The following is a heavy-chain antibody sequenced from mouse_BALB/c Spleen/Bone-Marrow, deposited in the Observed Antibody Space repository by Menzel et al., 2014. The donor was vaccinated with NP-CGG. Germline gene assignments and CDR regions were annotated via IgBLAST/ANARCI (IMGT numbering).Heavy chain of an antibody. V-gene: IGHV6-6*01. Sequence: EVKLMESGGGLVQPGGSMKLSCAASGFTFSDAWMDWVRQSPEKGLEWVAEIRGTADNHATYYSESVKGRFTISRDDSKSNIYLQMNSLRAEDTGIYYCTRRGALDFWGQGTSVTVSS. CDR3: TRRGALDF. CDR1: GFTFSDAW. CDR2: IRGTADNHAT. J-gene: IGHJ4*01.